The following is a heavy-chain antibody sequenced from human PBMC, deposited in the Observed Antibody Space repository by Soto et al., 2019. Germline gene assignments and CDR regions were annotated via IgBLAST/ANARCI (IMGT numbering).Heavy chain of an antibody. CDR1: GGSISSYY. V-gene: IGHV4-59*08. D-gene: IGHD2-15*01. J-gene: IGHJ6*03. Sequence: SETLSLTCTVSGGSISSYYWSWIRQPPGKGLEWIGYIYYSGSTNYNPSLKSRVTISVDTSKNQFSLKLSSVTAADTAVYYCARHLSYCSGGSCYPGSYYYYYMVVWGKGTTVTVSS. CDR3: ARHLSYCSGGSCYPGSYYYYYMVV. CDR2: IYYSGST.